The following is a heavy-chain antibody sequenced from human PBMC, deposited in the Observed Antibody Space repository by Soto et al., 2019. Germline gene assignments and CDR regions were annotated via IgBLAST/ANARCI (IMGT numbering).Heavy chain of an antibody. J-gene: IGHJ4*02. CDR2: INAGNGNT. D-gene: IGHD3-10*01. V-gene: IGHV1-3*01. Sequence: ASVKVSCKASGYTFTSYAMHWVRQAPGQRLEWMGWINAGNGNTKYSQKFQGRVTITRDTSASTAYMELSSLRSEDTAVYYCARVAPITMVQGVINGFDYWGQGTLVTVSS. CDR1: GYTFTSYA. CDR3: ARVAPITMVQGVINGFDY.